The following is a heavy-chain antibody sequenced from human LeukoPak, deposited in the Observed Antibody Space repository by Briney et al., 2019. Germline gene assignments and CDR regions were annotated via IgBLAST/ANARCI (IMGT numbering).Heavy chain of an antibody. V-gene: IGHV4-31*03. CDR3: ARGGGCSGGSCYSGISWFDP. CDR1: GGSLSSGGYY. J-gene: IGHJ5*02. Sequence: SETLSLTCTVSGGSLSSGGYYWSWIRQHPGKGLEWIGYIYYSGSTYYNPSLKSRVTISVDTSKNQFSLKLSSVTAADTAVYYCARGGGCSGGSCYSGISWFDPWGQGTLVTVSS. CDR2: IYYSGST. D-gene: IGHD2-15*01.